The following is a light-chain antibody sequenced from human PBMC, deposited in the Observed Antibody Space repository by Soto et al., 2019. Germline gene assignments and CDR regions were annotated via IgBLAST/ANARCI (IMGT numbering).Light chain of an antibody. V-gene: IGKV3-11*01. J-gene: IGKJ3*01. CDR1: QSISSS. CDR3: QYRTNWPPFT. CDR2: DAS. Sequence: EIVLIQSPATLSLSPGDRATLSCRASQSISSSLAWYQQKPGQAPRLLIYDASNRAAGIPARCSGSGSGTDFTLTISSLEPEDFAVYYCQYRTNWPPFTFGPGTKVDVK.